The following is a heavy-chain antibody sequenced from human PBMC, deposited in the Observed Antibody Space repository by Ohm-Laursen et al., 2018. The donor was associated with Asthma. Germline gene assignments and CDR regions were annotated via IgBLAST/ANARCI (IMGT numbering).Heavy chain of an antibody. CDR3: ARDNYGILTGYYNDFDY. J-gene: IGHJ4*02. D-gene: IGHD3-9*01. CDR1: GYSFSLYS. V-gene: IGHV3-21*01. CDR2: ISTASTFI. Sequence: SLRLSCTAAGYSFSLYSIHWIRQAPGKGLQWVASISTASTFIYYADSVKGRFTISRDNARNSLYLQMDRLRAEDTAVYYCARDNYGILTGYYNDFDYWGQGTLVTVSS.